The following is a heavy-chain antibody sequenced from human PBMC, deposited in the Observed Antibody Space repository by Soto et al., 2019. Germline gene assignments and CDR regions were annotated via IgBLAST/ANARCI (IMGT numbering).Heavy chain of an antibody. CDR2: IKQDGSEK. D-gene: IGHD3-3*01. J-gene: IGHJ6*02. V-gene: IGHV3-7*01. Sequence: PGGSLRLSCAASGFTFSSYWMSWVRQAPGKGLEWVASIKQDGSEKYYVDSVKGRFTISRDNARNSLYLQMNSLRAEDTAVYYCAREYDFWSGYNYYYYGMDVWGQGTTVTVSS. CDR3: AREYDFWSGYNYYYYGMDV. CDR1: GFTFSSYW.